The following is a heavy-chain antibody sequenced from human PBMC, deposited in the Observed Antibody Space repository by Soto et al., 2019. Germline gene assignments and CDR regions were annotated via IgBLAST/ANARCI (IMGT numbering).Heavy chain of an antibody. Sequence: GGSLRLSCAASGFTFSSYEMNWVRQAPGKGLEWVSYISSSGSTIYYADSVKGRLTISRDNAKNSLYLQMNSLRAEDTAVYYCAREGYSGSYNYYYYYGMDVWGQGTTVTVSS. CDR1: GFTFSSYE. J-gene: IGHJ6*02. V-gene: IGHV3-48*03. CDR2: ISSSGSTI. D-gene: IGHD1-26*01. CDR3: AREGYSGSYNYYYYYGMDV.